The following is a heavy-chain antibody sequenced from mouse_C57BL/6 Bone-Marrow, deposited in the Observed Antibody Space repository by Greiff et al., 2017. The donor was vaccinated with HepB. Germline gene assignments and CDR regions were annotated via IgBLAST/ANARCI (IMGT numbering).Heavy chain of an antibody. CDR3: ARPLGYYAMDY. D-gene: IGHD4-1*01. CDR1: GFTFSDYY. V-gene: IGHV5-12*01. CDR2: ISNGGGST. Sequence: EVNVVESGGGLVQPGGSLKLSCAASGFTFSDYYMYWVRQTPEKRLEWVAYISNGGGSTYYPETVKGRFTISRDNAKNTLYLQMSRLKSEDTAMYYCARPLGYYAMDYWGQGTSVTVSS. J-gene: IGHJ4*01.